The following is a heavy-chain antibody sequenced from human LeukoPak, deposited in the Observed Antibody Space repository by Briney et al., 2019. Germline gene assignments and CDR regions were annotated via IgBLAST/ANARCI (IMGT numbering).Heavy chain of an antibody. CDR1: GFSFSSYG. V-gene: IGHV3-23*01. CDR3: ARAPSNAHFDY. CDR2: ISGGAVST. D-gene: IGHD3-3*02. J-gene: IGHJ4*02. Sequence: GGTLRLSCAASGFSFSSYGMSWVRQAPGKGLEWVSGISGGAVSTNYADSVTGRFTISRDNSKNTLYLQMNSLRAEDTAVYYCARAPSNAHFDYWGQGTLVTVSS.